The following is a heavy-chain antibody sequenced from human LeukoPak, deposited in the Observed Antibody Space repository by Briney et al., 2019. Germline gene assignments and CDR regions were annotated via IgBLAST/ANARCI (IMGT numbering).Heavy chain of an antibody. Sequence: SETLSLTCTVSGGSISSYYWSWIRQPPGKGLEWIGYIYYSGSTNYNPSLKSRVTISVDTSKNQFSLKLSSVTAADTAVYYCARGGWGSGSYYRSLDYWGQGTLVTVSS. D-gene: IGHD3-10*01. CDR3: ARGGWGSGSYYRSLDY. CDR2: IYYSGST. CDR1: GGSISSYY. J-gene: IGHJ4*02. V-gene: IGHV4-59*12.